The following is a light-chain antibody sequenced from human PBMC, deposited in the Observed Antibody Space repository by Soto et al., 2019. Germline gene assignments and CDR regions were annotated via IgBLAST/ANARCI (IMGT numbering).Light chain of an antibody. J-gene: IGKJ2*01. CDR3: QQYQSYPHT. Sequence: DIQMTQSPSTLSASVGDRVTITCRASQSVSWRLAWYQQKPGKAPKLLIYDASNLQTGVPSRFSGSGSGTEFTLTISGLQPDDLATYHCQQYQSYPHTFGQGTKLEIK. V-gene: IGKV1-5*01. CDR1: QSVSWR. CDR2: DAS.